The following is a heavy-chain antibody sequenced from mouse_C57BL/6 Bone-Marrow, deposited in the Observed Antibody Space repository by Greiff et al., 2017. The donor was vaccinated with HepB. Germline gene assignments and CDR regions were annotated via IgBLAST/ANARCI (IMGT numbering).Heavy chain of an antibody. V-gene: IGHV5-12*01. CDR2: ISNGGGST. J-gene: IGHJ4*01. CDR1: GFTFSDYY. CDR3: ARGSYRGYYAMDY. D-gene: IGHD6-1*01. Sequence: EVQRVESGGGLVQPGGSLKLSCAASGFTFSDYYMYWVRQTPEKRLEWVAYISNGGGSTYYPDTVKGRFTISRDNAKNTLYLQMSRLKSEDTAMYYGARGSYRGYYAMDYWGQGTSVTVSS.